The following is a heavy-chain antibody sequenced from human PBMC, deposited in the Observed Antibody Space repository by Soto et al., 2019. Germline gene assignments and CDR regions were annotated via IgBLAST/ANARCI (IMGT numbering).Heavy chain of an antibody. D-gene: IGHD3-22*01. CDR2: IYYSGST. CDR1: GGSISSYY. Sequence: PSETLSLTCTVSGGSISSYYWSWIRQPPGMGLGWIGYIYYSGSTNYNPSLKSRVTISVDTSKNQFSLKLSSVTAADTAVYYCARVHYDSSGYYFGVFDPWGQGTLVTVSS. J-gene: IGHJ5*02. CDR3: ARVHYDSSGYYFGVFDP. V-gene: IGHV4-59*01.